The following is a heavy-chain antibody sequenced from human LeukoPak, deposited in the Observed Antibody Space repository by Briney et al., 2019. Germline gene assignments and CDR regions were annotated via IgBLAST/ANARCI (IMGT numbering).Heavy chain of an antibody. CDR2: ISSSSSTI. CDR1: GFSFSSYS. V-gene: IGHV3-48*04. CDR3: ARDWFHAIDY. J-gene: IGHJ4*02. D-gene: IGHD2/OR15-2a*01. Sequence: PGGSLRLSCAASGFSFSSYSMNWARQSPGKGLEWDSYISSSSSTISYADSVKGRFTISRDNAKNTLYLQMNSLRAEDTAVYYCARDWFHAIDYWGQGTLVTVSS.